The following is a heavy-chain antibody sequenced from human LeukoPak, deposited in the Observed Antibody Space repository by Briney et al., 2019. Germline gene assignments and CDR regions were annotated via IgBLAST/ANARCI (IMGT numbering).Heavy chain of an antibody. J-gene: IGHJ4*02. CDR1: GYTFTSYD. Sequence: ASVKVSCKASGYTFTSYDINWVRQATGQGLEWMGWMNPNSGNTGYAQKFQGRVTMTRNTSISTAYMEPSSQRSEDTAVYYCARGPSSSSMSCPYYFDYWGQGTLVTVSS. V-gene: IGHV1-8*01. CDR3: ARGPSSSSMSCPYYFDY. CDR2: MNPNSGNT. D-gene: IGHD2-2*01.